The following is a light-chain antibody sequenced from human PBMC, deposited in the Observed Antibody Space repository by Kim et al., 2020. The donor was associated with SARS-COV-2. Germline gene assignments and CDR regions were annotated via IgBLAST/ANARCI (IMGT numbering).Light chain of an antibody. CDR1: QNIDTY. V-gene: IGKV3-11*01. J-gene: IGKJ4*01. Sequence: PGERATPSCRASQNIDTYLAWYQQRPGQAPRLLVYDASNRATGVPDRFSGSRSGTDFTLTISSLEPEDFSIYYCQQRNSWPPAVTFGGGTKVDIK. CDR3: QQRNSWPPAVT. CDR2: DAS.